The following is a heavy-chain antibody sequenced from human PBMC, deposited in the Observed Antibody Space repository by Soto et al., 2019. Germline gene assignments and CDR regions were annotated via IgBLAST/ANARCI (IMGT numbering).Heavy chain of an antibody. V-gene: IGHV3-23*01. CDR2: ISGSGGTT. CDR1: GFTFSSYA. J-gene: IGHJ3*02. Sequence: GGALRLSCAASGFTFSSYALSWVRPAPGKGLEWVSAISGSGGTTYYADSVKGRFTFSRDNSENTLYLQMNSLRAEDTAVYYCAKTANGWFSAFDIWGQGTMVTVSS. CDR3: AKTANGWFSAFDI. D-gene: IGHD6-19*01.